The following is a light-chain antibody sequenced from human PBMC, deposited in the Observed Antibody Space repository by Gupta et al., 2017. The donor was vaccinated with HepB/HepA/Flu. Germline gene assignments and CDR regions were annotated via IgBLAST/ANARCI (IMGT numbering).Light chain of an antibody. CDR1: QSVSSSY. Sequence: PGERVTLSCRARQSVSSSYLTWYQQKPGQAPRLLIYGASTRATSIPARFSGRGSGKDLTLTSSSRQQEDFAGYYCQQYENLPSITFGRGTKVEIK. CDR2: GAS. V-gene: IGKV3-7*01. J-gene: IGKJ4*01. CDR3: QQYENLPSIT.